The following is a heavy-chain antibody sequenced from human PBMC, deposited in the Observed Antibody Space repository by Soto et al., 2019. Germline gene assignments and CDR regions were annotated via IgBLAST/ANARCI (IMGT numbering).Heavy chain of an antibody. Sequence: VASVKVSCKASGYTFTSYGISWVRQAPGQGLEWMGWISAYNGNTNYAQKLQGRVTMTTDTSTSTAYMELRSLRSDDTAVYYCARVRFLEWLLYTQQNYGMDVWGQGTTVTVSS. CDR1: GYTFTSYG. V-gene: IGHV1-18*04. CDR3: ARVRFLEWLLYTQQNYGMDV. CDR2: ISAYNGNT. J-gene: IGHJ6*02. D-gene: IGHD3-3*01.